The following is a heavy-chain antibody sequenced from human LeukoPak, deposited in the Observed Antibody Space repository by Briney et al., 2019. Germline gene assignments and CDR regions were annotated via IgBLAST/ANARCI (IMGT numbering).Heavy chain of an antibody. V-gene: IGHV3-48*01. CDR2: ISSTGGTI. Sequence: PGGSLRLSCAASGFTFSSNSVNWVRQAPGKGLEWVSYISSTGGTIYYADSMKGRFTISRDNSKNTLYLQMNSLRAEDTAVYYCARGGDFLYFDYWGQGTLVTVSS. CDR3: ARGGDFLYFDY. D-gene: IGHD2-21*02. J-gene: IGHJ4*02. CDR1: GFTFSSNS.